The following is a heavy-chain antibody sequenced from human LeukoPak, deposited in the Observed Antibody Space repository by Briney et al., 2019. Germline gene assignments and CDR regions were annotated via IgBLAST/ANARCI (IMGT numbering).Heavy chain of an antibody. CDR1: GFTFGAYA. CDR3: AKDYYYDSSGYFDY. Sequence: PGGSLRLSCAASGFTFGAYAMHWVRQSPGKGLEWVALISYDGNNEWYADSVKGRFTVSRDNAKNSLYLQMNSLRAEDTALYYCAKDYYYDSSGYFDYWGQGTLVTVSS. D-gene: IGHD3-22*01. CDR2: ISYDGNNE. J-gene: IGHJ4*02. V-gene: IGHV3-30*04.